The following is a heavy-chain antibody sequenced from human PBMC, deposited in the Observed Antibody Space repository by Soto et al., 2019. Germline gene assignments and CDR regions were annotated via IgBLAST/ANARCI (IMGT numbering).Heavy chain of an antibody. J-gene: IGHJ4*02. D-gene: IGHD2-21*02. Sequence: PSETLSLSCIVSGESISSSSYYWGWIRQPPGKGLEWIGSIYHSGRTYYNPSFKSRVTISIDTSKNQFSLKPSSVTATDTAVYYSARQRTTVVTQAYFDHWGQGALVTVSS. CDR2: IYHSGRT. V-gene: IGHV4-39*01. CDR1: GESISSSSYY. CDR3: ARQRTTVVTQAYFDH.